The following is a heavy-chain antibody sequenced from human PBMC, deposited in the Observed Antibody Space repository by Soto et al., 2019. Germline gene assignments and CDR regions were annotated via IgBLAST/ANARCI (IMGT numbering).Heavy chain of an antibody. J-gene: IGHJ4*02. CDR1: GFTFSSYG. D-gene: IGHD3-10*01. V-gene: IGHV3-30*18. CDR3: AKDQLLLWFGELLSGPYDY. CDR2: ISYDGSNK. Sequence: GGSLRLSCAASGFTFSSYGMHWVRQAPGKGLEWVAVISYDGSNKYYADSVKGRFTISRDNSKNTLYLQMNSLRAEDTALYYCAKDQLLLWFGELLSGPYDYWGQGTLVTVSS.